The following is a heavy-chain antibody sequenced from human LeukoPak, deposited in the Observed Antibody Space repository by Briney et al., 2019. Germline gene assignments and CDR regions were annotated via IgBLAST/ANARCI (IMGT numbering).Heavy chain of an antibody. J-gene: IGHJ4*02. CDR3: ARGTGNYYGY. CDR2: IKSDGSST. CDR1: GFTCSDYW. V-gene: IGHV3-74*01. D-gene: IGHD3/OR15-3a*01. Sequence: GGSLRLSCAASGFTCSDYWMHWVRQAPGKGLVWVSRIKSDGSSTSYADSVKGRFTITRDSAKNTLYLQMNSLRAEDTAVYYCARGTGNYYGYWGQGTLVTVSS.